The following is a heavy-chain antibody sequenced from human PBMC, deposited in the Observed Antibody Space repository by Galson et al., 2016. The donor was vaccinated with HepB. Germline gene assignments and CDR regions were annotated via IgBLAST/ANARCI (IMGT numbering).Heavy chain of an antibody. Sequence: SLRLSCAASGFTVSSNYMTWVRQAPGKGLEWVSVIYADGRTSYADSVKGRFTISGDNSKNTLNLQMTSLRAEDTAVYYCARDGVTASGVPILGLDVWGQGTTVIVSS. V-gene: IGHV3-66*01. CDR1: GFTVSSNY. CDR2: IYADGRT. CDR3: ARDGVTASGVPILGLDV. J-gene: IGHJ6*02. D-gene: IGHD3-3*01.